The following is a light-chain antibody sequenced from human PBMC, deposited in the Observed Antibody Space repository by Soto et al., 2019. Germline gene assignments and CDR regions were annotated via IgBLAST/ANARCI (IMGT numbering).Light chain of an antibody. CDR3: SSYTSTGTLYV. CDR1: SSDVGGYNY. Sequence: QSALTQPASVSGSPGQSITISCTGTSSDVGGYNYVSWYQQHPDKAPKLMIYEVTNRPSGVSFRFSGSKSGNTASLTISGLQPEDEADYYCSSYTSTGTLYVFGTGTKVTVL. V-gene: IGLV2-14*01. CDR2: EVT. J-gene: IGLJ1*01.